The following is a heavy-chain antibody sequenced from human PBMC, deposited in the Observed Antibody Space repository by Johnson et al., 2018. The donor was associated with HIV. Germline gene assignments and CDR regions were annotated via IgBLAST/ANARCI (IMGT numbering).Heavy chain of an antibody. J-gene: IGHJ3*01. D-gene: IGHD1-1*01. CDR3: ARESLGTLGDGFDF. CDR1: GFTFSSYA. V-gene: IGHV3-NL1*01. CDR2: IYSGGST. Sequence: QVQLVESGGGVVQPGRSLRLSCAASGFTFSSYAMHWVRQAPGKGLEWVSVIYSGGSTYYADSVKGRFTVSRDNAKNTLDLQMNSLRAEDTAVYYCARESLGTLGDGFDFWGQGTMVTVPS.